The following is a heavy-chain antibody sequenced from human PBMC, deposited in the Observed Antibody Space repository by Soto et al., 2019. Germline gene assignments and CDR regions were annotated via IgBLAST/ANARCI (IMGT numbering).Heavy chain of an antibody. CDR3: ARDRRGYSYGFDY. J-gene: IGHJ4*02. D-gene: IGHD5-18*01. CDR1: GGTFSSYA. Sequence: QVQLVQSGAEVKKPGSSVKVSCKASGGTFSSYAISWVRQAPGQGLEWMGGIIPVFGTAKYAQKFQGRVTITEDESTSTAYMELSSLRSEDMAVYYGARDRRGYSYGFDYWGQGTLDTVSS. CDR2: IIPVFGTA. V-gene: IGHV1-69*12.